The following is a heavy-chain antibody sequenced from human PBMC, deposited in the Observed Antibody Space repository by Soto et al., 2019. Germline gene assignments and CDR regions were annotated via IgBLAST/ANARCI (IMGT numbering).Heavy chain of an antibody. CDR3: ARGDSTDCSNGVCSFFYNHDMDV. CDR2: INPKSGGT. D-gene: IGHD2-8*01. Sequence: GASVKVSCKASGYSFTDYHIHWVRQALGQGLEWLGRINPKSGGTSTAQKFQGWVTMTTDTSISTASMELTRLTSDDTAIYYCARGDSTDCSNGVCSFFYNHDMDVWGQGTTVTVS. V-gene: IGHV1-2*04. CDR1: GYSFTDYH. J-gene: IGHJ6*02.